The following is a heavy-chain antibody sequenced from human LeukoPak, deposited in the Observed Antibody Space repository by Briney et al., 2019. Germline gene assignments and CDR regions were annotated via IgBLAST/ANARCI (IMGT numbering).Heavy chain of an antibody. J-gene: IGHJ4*02. V-gene: IGHV3-23*01. Sequence: PGRSLRLSCAGSGFTFGGYGMHWFRQAPGKGLEWVSAISGSGGSTYYADSVKGRFTISRDNSKNTLYLQMNSLRAEDTAVYYCAKDQTSYYYGSGSSDYWGQGTLVTVSS. CDR2: ISGSGGST. CDR1: GFTFGGYG. CDR3: AKDQTSYYYGSGSSDY. D-gene: IGHD3-10*01.